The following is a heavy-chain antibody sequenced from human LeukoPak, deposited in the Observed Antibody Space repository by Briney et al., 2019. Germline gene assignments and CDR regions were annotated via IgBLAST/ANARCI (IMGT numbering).Heavy chain of an antibody. Sequence: SEILSLTCTVSGGSIGSGGYYWSWIRQHPGKGLEWIGYIYYSGSTYYNPSLRSQVNISLDTSKNQFSLKLNSVTAADTAVYYCARDNQLLYYFDYWGQGTLVTVSS. J-gene: IGHJ4*02. D-gene: IGHD2-2*01. CDR1: GGSIGSGGYY. CDR2: IYYSGST. V-gene: IGHV4-31*01. CDR3: ARDNQLLYYFDY.